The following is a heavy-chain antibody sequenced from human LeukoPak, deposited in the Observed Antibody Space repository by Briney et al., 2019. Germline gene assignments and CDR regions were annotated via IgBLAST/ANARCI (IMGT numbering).Heavy chain of an antibody. Sequence: PSETLSLTGTVSGGSISSGGYYWSWIRQHPGKGLEWIGYIYYSGSTYYNPSLKSRVTISVDTSKNQFSLKLSSVTAADTAVYYCARGSATMTQGLDYWGQGTLVTVSS. CDR1: GGSISSGGYY. D-gene: IGHD5-12*01. CDR2: IYYSGST. V-gene: IGHV4-31*03. CDR3: ARGSATMTQGLDY. J-gene: IGHJ4*02.